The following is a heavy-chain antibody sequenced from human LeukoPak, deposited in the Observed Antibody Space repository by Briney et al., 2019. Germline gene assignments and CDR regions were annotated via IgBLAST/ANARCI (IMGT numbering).Heavy chain of an antibody. CDR3: ARRAGVDYYYYYYMDV. D-gene: IGHD2-8*01. J-gene: IGHJ6*03. Sequence: HWVRQAPGKGLEWVAFIRYDGSNTYYADSVKGRFTISRDNSENTLYLQMNSLRAEDTAVYYCARRAGVDYYYYYYMDVWGKGTTVTVSS. CDR2: IRYDGSNT. V-gene: IGHV3-30*02.